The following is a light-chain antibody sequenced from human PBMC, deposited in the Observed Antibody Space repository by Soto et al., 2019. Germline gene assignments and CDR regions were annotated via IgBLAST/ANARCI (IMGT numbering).Light chain of an antibody. CDR1: SSXXGAGYD. Sequence: QSVLTQPPSVSGAPGQRVTISCXGSSSXXGAGYDVHWYQQLPGTAPKLLIYGNSNRPSGVPDRFSGSKSGTSASLAITGLQAEDEADYYCQSYDSSLSGAVFGGGTQLTVL. J-gene: IGLJ7*01. CDR3: QSYDSSLSGAV. CDR2: GNS. V-gene: IGLV1-40*01.